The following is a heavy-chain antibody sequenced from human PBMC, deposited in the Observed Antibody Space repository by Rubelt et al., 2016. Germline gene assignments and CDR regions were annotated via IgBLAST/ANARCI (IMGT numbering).Heavy chain of an antibody. CDR2: ISYDGSKK. V-gene: IGHV3-30*04. CDR3: ARDPEIKTTVTLDYFDY. D-gene: IGHD4-17*01. Sequence: FTFSNYAMHWVRQAPGKGLEWVAVISYDGSKKYYADSVKGRFTISRDNSKNTLFLRMNSLRAEDTAVYYCARDPEIKTTVTLDYFDYWGQGTLVTVSS. J-gene: IGHJ4*02. CDR1: FTFSNYA.